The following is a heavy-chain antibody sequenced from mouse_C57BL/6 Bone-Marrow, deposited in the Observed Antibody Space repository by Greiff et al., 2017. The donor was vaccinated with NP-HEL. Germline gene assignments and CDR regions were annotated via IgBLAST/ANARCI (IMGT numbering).Heavy chain of an antibody. CDR3: ARAHDYYDSSCAMDY. D-gene: IGHD1-1*01. Sequence: QVQLQQSGAELARPGASVKLSCKASGYTFTSYGISWVKQRTGQGLEWIGEIYPRSGNTYYNEKFKGKATLTADKSSSTAYMELRSLTSDKSAVYFSARAHDYYDSSCAMDYWGQGTAVTVSS. J-gene: IGHJ4*01. V-gene: IGHV1-81*01. CDR1: GYTFTSYG. CDR2: IYPRSGNT.